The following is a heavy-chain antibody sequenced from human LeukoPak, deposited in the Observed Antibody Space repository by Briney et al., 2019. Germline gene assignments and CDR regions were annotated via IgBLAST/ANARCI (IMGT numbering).Heavy chain of an antibody. CDR3: TKGDSTVTTYY. Sequence: PGGSLRLSCAASGFTFSISVMSWVRQAPGKGLEWVSAITGSGASTYYADSVKGRFTISRDYSKNTLYLQMNSLRAEDTAVYYCTKGDSTVTTYYWGQGTLVTVSS. CDR2: ITGSGAST. CDR1: GFTFSISV. J-gene: IGHJ4*02. D-gene: IGHD4-17*01. V-gene: IGHV3-23*01.